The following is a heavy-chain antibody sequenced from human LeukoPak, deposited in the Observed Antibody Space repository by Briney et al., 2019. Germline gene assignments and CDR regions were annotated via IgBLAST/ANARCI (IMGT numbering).Heavy chain of an antibody. Sequence: SETLSLTCTVSGGSISSYYWSWIRQPPGKGLEWIGYIYYSGSTNHNPSLKSRVTISVDASKNQFSPKLSSVTGADTAVYYCARDSPYYYGSGSATYYMDVWGKGTTVTISS. CDR1: GGSISSYY. D-gene: IGHD3-10*01. CDR2: IYYSGST. CDR3: ARDSPYYYGSGSATYYMDV. V-gene: IGHV4-59*01. J-gene: IGHJ6*03.